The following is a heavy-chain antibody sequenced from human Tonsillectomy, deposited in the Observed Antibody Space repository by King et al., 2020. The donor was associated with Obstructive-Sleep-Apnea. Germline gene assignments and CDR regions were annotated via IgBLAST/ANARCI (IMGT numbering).Heavy chain of an antibody. CDR3: ARADIMGANLYYFDY. Sequence: DVQLVESGGGLVQPGGSLRLSCAASGFTLSSNWMHWVRQAPGMGLVWVSRINSDASSTSYADSVKGRFTISRDNAKNTLYLQMNSLRHEDTAVYYCARADIMGANLYYFDYWGQGTLVTVSS. CDR2: INSDASST. CDR1: GFTLSSNW. J-gene: IGHJ4*02. D-gene: IGHD1-26*01. V-gene: IGHV3-74*01.